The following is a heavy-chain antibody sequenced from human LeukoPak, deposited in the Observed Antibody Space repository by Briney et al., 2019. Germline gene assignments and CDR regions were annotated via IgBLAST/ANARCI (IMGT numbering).Heavy chain of an antibody. J-gene: IGHJ3*02. CDR1: GYTFTGYY. D-gene: IGHD5-12*01. CDR3: AREMYVDIVATSAFDI. CDR2: INPNSGGT. V-gene: IGHV1-2*02. Sequence: ASVKVSCKASGYTFTGYYMHWVRQAPGQGLEWMGWINPNSGGTNYAQKFQGRVTMTRDTSISTAYMELSRLRSDDTAVYYCAREMYVDIVATSAFDIWGQGTMVTVSS.